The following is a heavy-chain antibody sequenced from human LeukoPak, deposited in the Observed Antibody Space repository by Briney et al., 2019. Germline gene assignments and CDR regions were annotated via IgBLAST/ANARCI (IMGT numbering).Heavy chain of an antibody. CDR3: AREWWSLEY. D-gene: IGHD2-15*01. CDR2: IKQDGGEK. J-gene: IGHJ4*02. CDR1: GFTFGDYA. Sequence: GGSLRLSCTASGFTFGDYAMSWVRQAPGKGLEWVANIKQDGGEKYYVDSVKGRFTISRDNAKNSLYLQMNSLRGEDTAVYYCAREWWSLEYWGQGTLVTVSS. V-gene: IGHV3-7*01.